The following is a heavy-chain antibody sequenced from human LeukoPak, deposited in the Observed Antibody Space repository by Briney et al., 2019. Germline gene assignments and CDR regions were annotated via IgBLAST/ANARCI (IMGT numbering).Heavy chain of an antibody. CDR2: INPNSGGT. D-gene: IGHD6-6*01. CDR3: ARDGLVAAPDKYYYYGMDV. Sequence: AASVKVSCKASGYTFTGYYMHLVRQAPGQGLEWMGWINPNSGGTNYAQKFQGRVTMTRDTSISTAYMELSRLRSDDTAVYYCARDGLVAAPDKYYYYGMDVWGQGTTVTVSS. J-gene: IGHJ6*02. V-gene: IGHV1-2*02. CDR1: GYTFTGYY.